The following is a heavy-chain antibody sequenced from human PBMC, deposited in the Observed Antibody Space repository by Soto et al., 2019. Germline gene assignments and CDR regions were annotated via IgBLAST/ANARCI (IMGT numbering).Heavy chain of an antibody. D-gene: IGHD2-15*01. V-gene: IGHV1-8*01. CDR1: GYTFNSYE. Sequence: QVQLVQSGAEVKKPGASVKVSCKASGYTFNSYEINWVRQATGQGLEWLGWMSPNSGNTGYAQKFQGRVTMTRNTSISTAYMELSSLRSEDTALYYCARQKLSTGDYFENWGQGTLGNVSS. J-gene: IGHJ4*02. CDR2: MSPNSGNT. CDR3: ARQKLSTGDYFEN.